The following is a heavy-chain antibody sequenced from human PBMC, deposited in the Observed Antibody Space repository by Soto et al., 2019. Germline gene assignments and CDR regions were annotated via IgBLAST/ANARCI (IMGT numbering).Heavy chain of an antibody. D-gene: IGHD1-1*01. V-gene: IGHV4-59*01. Sequence: QVQLQESGPGLVKPSETLSLTCTVSGGSISSYYWSWIRQPPGKGLEWIGYIYYSGSTNYNPSLKSRVTISVDTSKNQFALKLSSVTAADTAVYYCARDGNAPGWFDPWGQGTLVTVSS. J-gene: IGHJ5*02. CDR1: GGSISSYY. CDR3: ARDGNAPGWFDP. CDR2: IYYSGST.